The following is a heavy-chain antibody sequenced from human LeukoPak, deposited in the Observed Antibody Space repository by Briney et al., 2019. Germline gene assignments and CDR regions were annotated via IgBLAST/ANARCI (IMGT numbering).Heavy chain of an antibody. CDR2: ISYDGSNK. J-gene: IGHJ4*02. CDR1: GFTFSSYA. CDR3: AKDLRVGIAAAGTFGDY. V-gene: IGHV3-30-3*01. Sequence: PGGSLRLSCAAPGFTFSSYAMHWVRQAPGKGLEGVAVISYDGSNKYYADSVKGRFTISRDNSKNTLYLQMNSLRAEDTAVYYCAKDLRVGIAAAGTFGDYWGQGTLVTVSS. D-gene: IGHD6-13*01.